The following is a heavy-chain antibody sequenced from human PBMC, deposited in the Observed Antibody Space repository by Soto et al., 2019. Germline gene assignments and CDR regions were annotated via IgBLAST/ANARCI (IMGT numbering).Heavy chain of an antibody. CDR2: IDRDDDK. CDR3: ARIRLGIAAAGQDYGMDV. CDR1: GFSLSTSGMC. V-gene: IGHV2-70*01. J-gene: IGHJ6*02. D-gene: IGHD6-13*01. Sequence: SGPTLVNPTQTLTLTCTFSGFSLSTSGMCVSWIRQPPGKALEWLALIDRDDDKYYSTFLKTRLTISKDTSKNRVVLTMTNMDPVDTATYYCARIRLGIAAAGQDYGMDVWGQGTTVTVSS.